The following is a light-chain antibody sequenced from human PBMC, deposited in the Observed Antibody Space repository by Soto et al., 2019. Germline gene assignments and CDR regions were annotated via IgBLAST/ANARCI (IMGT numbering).Light chain of an antibody. Sequence: IQMTQSPSSLSASVGDRVIITCRASQGIGNSLAWYQQKAGRVPKLLIHSASTLLSGVPSRFSGSGSGTEFTLTISSLQPEDVATYYCQKYDSAPWTFGQGTKVEIK. J-gene: IGKJ1*01. CDR2: SAS. CDR3: QKYDSAPWT. V-gene: IGKV1-27*01. CDR1: QGIGNS.